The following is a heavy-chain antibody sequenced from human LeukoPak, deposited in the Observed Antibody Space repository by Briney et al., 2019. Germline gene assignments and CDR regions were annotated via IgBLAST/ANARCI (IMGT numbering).Heavy chain of an antibody. J-gene: IGHJ5*02. Sequence: SVKVSCKASGGTFSSYAISWVRQAPGQGLEWMGGIIPIFGTANYAQKLQGRVTMTTDTSTSTAYMELRSLRSDDTAVYYCARVVPAAIGNWFDPWGQGTLVTVSS. V-gene: IGHV1-69*05. D-gene: IGHD2-2*01. CDR1: GGTFSSYA. CDR2: IIPIFGTA. CDR3: ARVVPAAIGNWFDP.